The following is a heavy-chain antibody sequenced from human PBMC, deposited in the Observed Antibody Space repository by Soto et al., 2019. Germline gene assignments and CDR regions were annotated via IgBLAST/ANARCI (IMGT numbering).Heavy chain of an antibody. CDR2: ISAYNGNT. D-gene: IGHD3-3*01. CDR1: GYTFTSYG. J-gene: IGHJ4*02. Sequence: ASVKVSCKASGYTFTSYGISWVRQAPGQGLEWMGWISAYNGNTNYAQKLQGRVTMTTDTSTSTAYMELRSLRSDDTAVYYCARDPAIFGVVKGLSYYFDYWGQGTLVTVSS. V-gene: IGHV1-18*01. CDR3: ARDPAIFGVVKGLSYYFDY.